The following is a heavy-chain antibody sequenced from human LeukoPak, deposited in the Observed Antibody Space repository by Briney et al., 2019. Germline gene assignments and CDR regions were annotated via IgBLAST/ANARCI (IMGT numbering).Heavy chain of an antibody. Sequence: GPVKVSCKASGYTFTSYGISWVRQAPGQGLEWMGWISAYNGNTNYAQKLQGRVTMTTDTSTSSAYMELRSLRSDDTAVYYCASTIFGVVSDDYWGQGTLVTVSS. CDR3: ASTIFGVVSDDY. CDR2: ISAYNGNT. D-gene: IGHD3-3*01. CDR1: GYTFTSYG. V-gene: IGHV1-18*01. J-gene: IGHJ4*02.